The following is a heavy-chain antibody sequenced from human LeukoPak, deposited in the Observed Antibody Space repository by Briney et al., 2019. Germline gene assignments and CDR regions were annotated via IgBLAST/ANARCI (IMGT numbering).Heavy chain of an antibody. J-gene: IGHJ4*02. D-gene: IGHD2-2*01. CDR2: IYTSGST. CDR3: ASLPIGVVPAAGPDPIDY. Sequence: SETLSLTCTVSGGSISSGSYYWSWIRQPAGKGLEWIGRIYTSGSTNYNPSLKSRVTISVDTSKNQFSLKLSSVTAADTAVYYCASLPIGVVPAAGPDPIDYWGQGTLVTVSS. V-gene: IGHV4-61*02. CDR1: GGSISSGSYY.